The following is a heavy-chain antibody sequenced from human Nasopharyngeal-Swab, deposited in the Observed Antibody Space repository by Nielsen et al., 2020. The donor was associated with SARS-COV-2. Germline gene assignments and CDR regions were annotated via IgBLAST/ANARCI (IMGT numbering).Heavy chain of an antibody. D-gene: IGHD3-3*01. CDR2: ISSSSGTI. CDR3: ARDQTYWSGYYIDS. V-gene: IGHV3-48*04. Sequence: GESLKISCAASGPTLSGHAMNWVRQAPGKGLEWLAYISSSSGTIYYTDSVKGRFSISRDNAKNSLFLQMNSLRAEDTAVYYCARDQTYWSGYYIDSWGQGTLVTVSS. J-gene: IGHJ5*01. CDR1: GPTLSGHA.